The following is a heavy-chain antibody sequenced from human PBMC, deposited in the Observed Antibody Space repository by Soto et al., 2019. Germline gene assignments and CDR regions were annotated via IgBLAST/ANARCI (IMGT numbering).Heavy chain of an antibody. CDR3: ARPKGTYSSGYYYFDF. D-gene: IGHD6-19*01. CDR1: GGTFSTYA. CDR2: IIPLFGTA. J-gene: IGHJ4*02. V-gene: IGHV1-69*01. Sequence: QVQLEQSGGEVKQPGSSVRVSCKTSGGTFSTYAINWVRQAPGHGLEWMGAIIPLFGTADYSQKFQGRVTITADESTSTAYMELSSLRFDDTAVYFCARPKGTYSSGYYYFDFWGQGTLVTVSS.